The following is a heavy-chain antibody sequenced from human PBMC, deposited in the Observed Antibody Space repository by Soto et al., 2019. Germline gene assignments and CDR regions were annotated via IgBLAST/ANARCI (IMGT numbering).Heavy chain of an antibody. CDR1: GCTFSSYW. D-gene: IGHD3-16*01. V-gene: IGHV3-7*01. Sequence: PGGSLRLSCAAAGCTFSSYWMSWVRKTPGKGLEWVANIKQDGSEKYYVDSVKGRFTISRDNAKNSLYLQMNSLRAEDTAVYYCARDLWITFGGFDYWGQGTLVTVSS. J-gene: IGHJ4*02. CDR3: ARDLWITFGGFDY. CDR2: IKQDGSEK.